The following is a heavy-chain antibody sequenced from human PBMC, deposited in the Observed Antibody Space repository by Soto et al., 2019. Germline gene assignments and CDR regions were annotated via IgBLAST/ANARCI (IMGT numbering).Heavy chain of an antibody. V-gene: IGHV3-33*01. Sequence: GGSLRLSCAASGFTFSSYGMHWVRQAPGKGLEWVAVIWYDGSNKYYADSVKGRFTISRDNSKNTLYLQMNSLRAEDTAVYYCARLASPVAATRDNWFDPWGQGTLVTVSS. D-gene: IGHD2-15*01. CDR2: IWYDGSNK. J-gene: IGHJ5*02. CDR3: ARLASPVAATRDNWFDP. CDR1: GFTFSSYG.